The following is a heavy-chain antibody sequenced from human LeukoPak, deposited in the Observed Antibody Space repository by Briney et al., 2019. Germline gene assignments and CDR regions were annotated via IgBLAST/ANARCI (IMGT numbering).Heavy chain of an antibody. CDR3: ARGRWIAAAGSYYYYGMDV. J-gene: IGHJ6*02. CDR1: GGSISSSSYY. Sequence: PSESLSLTCTVAGGSISSSSYYWGWIRQPPGKGLEWIGSIYYSGSTYYNPSLKSRVTISVDTSKNQFSLKLSSVTAADTAVYYCARGRWIAAAGSYYYYGMDVWGQGTTVTVSS. CDR2: IYYSGST. D-gene: IGHD6-13*01. V-gene: IGHV4-39*01.